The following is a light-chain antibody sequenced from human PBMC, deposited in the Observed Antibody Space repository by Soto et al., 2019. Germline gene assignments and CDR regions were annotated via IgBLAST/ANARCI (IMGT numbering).Light chain of an antibody. J-gene: IGKJ4*01. V-gene: IGKV1-39*01. CDR3: QQSYSTPLT. Sequence: DIQMTQSPSSLSASVGDRVSITCRASQTISTYLNWYQKKAGKAPELLIYATSSLQGGVPSRFSGSGSGTDFTLSISSLQPEDSATYYCQQSYSTPLTFGGGTKVEIK. CDR1: QTISTY. CDR2: ATS.